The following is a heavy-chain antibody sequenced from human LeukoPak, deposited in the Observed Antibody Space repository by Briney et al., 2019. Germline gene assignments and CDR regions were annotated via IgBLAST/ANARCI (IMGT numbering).Heavy chain of an antibody. J-gene: IGHJ3*02. V-gene: IGHV4-4*07. Sequence: SETLSLTCAVSGASITSCYWSRARQSAGKGLEWIGRLYTTGTTNYNPSLKSRVTMSGDSSKNQLSLTMTSVTAADTAVYYCVRDGANWEEPNDAFDTWGQGTLVTVSS. D-gene: IGHD1-26*01. CDR1: GASITSCY. CDR3: VRDGANWEEPNDAFDT. CDR2: LYTTGTT.